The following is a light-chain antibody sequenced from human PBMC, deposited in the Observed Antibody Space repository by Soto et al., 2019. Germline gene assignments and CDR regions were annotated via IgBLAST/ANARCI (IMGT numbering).Light chain of an antibody. CDR1: QSVDRD. CDR2: DAS. V-gene: IGKV1-5*01. CDR3: QQYKDYTWT. J-gene: IGKJ1*01. Sequence: DIQMTQSPSTLSASVGDRVSITCRASQSVDRDLAWYQQKPGKAPHLLIYDASRLESGVPSRLSGSGSGTEFTLTISSLQPDDFTTFYCQQYKDYTWTFGQGTKVEV.